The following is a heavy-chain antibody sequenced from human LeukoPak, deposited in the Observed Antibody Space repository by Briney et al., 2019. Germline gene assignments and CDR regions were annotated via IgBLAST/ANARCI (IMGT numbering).Heavy chain of an antibody. V-gene: IGHV5-51*01. CDR2: IYPGDSDT. CDR1: GYSFTSYW. J-gene: IGHJ5*02. CDR3: ARLEGINFCTNGICPGGWFDP. D-gene: IGHD2-8*01. Sequence: GESLKISCKGSGYSFTSYWIGWVRQMPGKGLEWMGIIYPGDSDTRYSPSFQGQVTISADKSISTAYLQWSSLKASDTAMYYCARLEGINFCTNGICPGGWFDPWGQGTLVTVSS.